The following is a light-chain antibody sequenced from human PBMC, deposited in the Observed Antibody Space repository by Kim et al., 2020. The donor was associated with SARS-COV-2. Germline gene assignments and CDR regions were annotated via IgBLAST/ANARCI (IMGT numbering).Light chain of an antibody. CDR3: QAWDSSTASYV. J-gene: IGLJ1*01. CDR2: QDS. CDR1: KLGDKY. V-gene: IGLV3-1*01. Sequence: YELTQPPSVSVSPGQTASITCSGDKLGDKYACWYQQKPGQSPVLVIYQDSKRPSGIPERFSGSNSGNTATLTISGTQAMDEADYYCQAWDSSTASYVFGTGTKVTVL.